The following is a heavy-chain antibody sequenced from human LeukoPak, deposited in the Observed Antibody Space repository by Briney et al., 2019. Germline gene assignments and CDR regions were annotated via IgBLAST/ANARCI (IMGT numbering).Heavy chain of an antibody. CDR2: ISYDGSNK. V-gene: IGHV3-30*18. Sequence: PGGSLRLSCAASGFTFSSYGMHWVRQAPGKGLEWVAVISYDGSNKYYADSVKGRFTISRDNSKNTLYLQMNSLRAEDTAVYYCAKGDSSSWIYYFDYWGQGTLVTVSS. J-gene: IGHJ4*02. D-gene: IGHD6-13*01. CDR1: GFTFSSYG. CDR3: AKGDSSSWIYYFDY.